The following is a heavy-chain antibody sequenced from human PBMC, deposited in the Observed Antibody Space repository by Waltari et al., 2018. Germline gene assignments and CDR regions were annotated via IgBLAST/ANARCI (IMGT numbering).Heavy chain of an antibody. J-gene: IGHJ3*02. Sequence: QVQLVQSGAEVKKPGSSVKVSCKASGGTFSSYAISWVRQAPGQGLEWVGGIIPIFGTATYAPKFQGRVTITADESTSTAYMELSSLRSEDTAVYYCASPAYCGGDCYGKYAFDIWGQGTMVTVSS. CDR2: IIPIFGTA. CDR3: ASPAYCGGDCYGKYAFDI. CDR1: GGTFSSYA. V-gene: IGHV1-69*13. D-gene: IGHD2-21*01.